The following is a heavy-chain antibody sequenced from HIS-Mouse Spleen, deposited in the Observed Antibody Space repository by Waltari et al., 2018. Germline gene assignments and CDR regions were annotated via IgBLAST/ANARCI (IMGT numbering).Heavy chain of an antibody. CDR1: GLPFSNAW. D-gene: IGHD3-9*01. CDR2: IKSKTDGGTT. Sequence: EVQLVESGGGLLEPGGSLRLSCAASGLPFSNAWMSWVRQAPGKGLEWVGRIKSKTDGGTTDYAAPVKGRFTISRDDSKNTLYLQTNSLKPEDTAVYYCIATTGYWGQGTLVTVSS. CDR3: IATTGY. V-gene: IGHV3-15*01. J-gene: IGHJ4*02.